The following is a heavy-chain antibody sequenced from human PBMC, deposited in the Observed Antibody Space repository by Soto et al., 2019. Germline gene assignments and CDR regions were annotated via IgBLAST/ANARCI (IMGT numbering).Heavy chain of an antibody. Sequence: QVQLVQSGAEVKTPGSSVKVSCKASGGTFSSFLMGWVRQAPGQGLEWMGVIITVFGTATYAQKFQGRVTLTADDSTSTVYMELSGLKSEDTAVYYCILDCTSMSCYGYLGVDVWGQGTTVTVSS. V-gene: IGHV1-69*01. D-gene: IGHD2-2*01. CDR1: GGTFSSFL. J-gene: IGHJ6*02. CDR2: IITVFGTA. CDR3: ILDCTSMSCYGYLGVDV.